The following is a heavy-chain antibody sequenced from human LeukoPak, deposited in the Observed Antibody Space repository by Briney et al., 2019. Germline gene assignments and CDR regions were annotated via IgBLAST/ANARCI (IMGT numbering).Heavy chain of an antibody. CDR1: AFTVSSNY. CDR3: ARADTSDYYDITVYYDFFDY. J-gene: IGHJ4*02. Sequence: GGSLRLSCAASAFTVSSNYMSWVRQAQGKGLEWVLVISSGGSTSYAESVRGGFTISRDNSNTTYSLKMNSLRADDTAVYYCARADTSDYYDITVYYDFFDYGGQGTLVTVSS. D-gene: IGHD3-22*01. CDR2: ISSGGST. V-gene: IGHV3-53*01.